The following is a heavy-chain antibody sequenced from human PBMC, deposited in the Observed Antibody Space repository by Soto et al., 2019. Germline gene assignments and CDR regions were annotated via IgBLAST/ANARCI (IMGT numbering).Heavy chain of an antibody. Sequence: GGSLRLSCAASGFTFSSYGMHWVRQAPGKGLEWVAVISYDGSNKYYADSVKGRFTISRDNSKNTLYLQMNSLRAEDTAVYYCAKGPHYYYYYGMDVWGQGTTVTVSS. V-gene: IGHV3-30*18. CDR1: GFTFSSYG. CDR3: AKGPHYYYYYGMDV. CDR2: ISYDGSNK. J-gene: IGHJ6*02.